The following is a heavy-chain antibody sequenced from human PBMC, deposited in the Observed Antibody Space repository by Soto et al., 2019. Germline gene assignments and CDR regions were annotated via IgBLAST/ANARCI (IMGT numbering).Heavy chain of an antibody. D-gene: IGHD4-4*01. CDR3: ARSRDGYSFYFYYGMDG. J-gene: IGHJ6*02. CDR1: GFIFTSYG. Sequence: GGSLRLSCAASGFIFTSYGMHWVRQAPGKGLEWMALILHDGSAEYYADFVKGRFTISRDNSKNTLYLQMNSLTAEDTAVYYCARSRDGYSFYFYYGMDGWGQGTTVTVSS. CDR2: ILHDGSAE. V-gene: IGHV3-30*03.